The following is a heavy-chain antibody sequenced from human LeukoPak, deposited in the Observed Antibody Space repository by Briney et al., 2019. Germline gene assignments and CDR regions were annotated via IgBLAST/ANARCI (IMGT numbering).Heavy chain of an antibody. D-gene: IGHD3-3*01. CDR1: GGTFSSYA. Sequence: ASVKVSCKASGGTFSSYAISWVRQAPGQGLEWMGGIIPIFGTANCAQKFQGRVTITADESTSTAYMELSSLRSEDTAVYYCARDLLEWLLPNYYYYGMDVWGQGTTVTVSS. CDR3: ARDLLEWLLPNYYYYGMDV. J-gene: IGHJ6*02. V-gene: IGHV1-69*01. CDR2: IIPIFGTA.